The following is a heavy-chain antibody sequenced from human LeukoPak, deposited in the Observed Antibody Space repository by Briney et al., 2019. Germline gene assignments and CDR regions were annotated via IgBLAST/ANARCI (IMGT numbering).Heavy chain of an antibody. CDR3: ARGNPYYYDSSGYYYLTY. CDR1: GGSFSGYY. J-gene: IGHJ4*02. V-gene: IGHV4-34*01. CDR2: INHSGSA. D-gene: IGHD3-22*01. Sequence: SETLSLTCAVYGGSFSGYYWSWIRQPPGKGLEWIGEINHSGSANYNPSLKSRVTISVDTSKNQFSLKLSSVTAADTAVYYCARGNPYYYDSSGYYYLTYWGQGTLVIVSS.